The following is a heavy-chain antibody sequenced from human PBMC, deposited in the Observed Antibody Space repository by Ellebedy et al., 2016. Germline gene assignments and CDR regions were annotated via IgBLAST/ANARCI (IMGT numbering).Heavy chain of an antibody. CDR3: ARGVGGTSLNWFDP. Sequence: LSLTXXASGFTLSDYSMNWVRQAPGKGLEWVSSITSSSSYIFYADSVKGRFTISRDNAKNSVYLQMNSLRGEDTALYYCARGVGGTSLNWFDPWGQGTLVTVSS. J-gene: IGHJ5*02. CDR1: GFTLSDYS. D-gene: IGHD3-16*01. CDR2: ITSSSSYI. V-gene: IGHV3-21*01.